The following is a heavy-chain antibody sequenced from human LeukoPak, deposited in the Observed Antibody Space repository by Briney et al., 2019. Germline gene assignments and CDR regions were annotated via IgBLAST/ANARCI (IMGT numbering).Heavy chain of an antibody. D-gene: IGHD5-12*01. J-gene: IGHJ6*03. CDR3: AKHYSGYFDYYYYYYRDV. V-gene: IGHV3-23*01. Sequence: GGSLRLSCAASGFTFSSYVMSWVRQAPGKGLEWVSAISGSGGSTYYADSVKGRFTISRDNSKNTLYLQMNSLRAEDTAVYYCAKHYSGYFDYYYYYYRDVWGKGTTVTVSS. CDR1: GFTFSSYV. CDR2: ISGSGGST.